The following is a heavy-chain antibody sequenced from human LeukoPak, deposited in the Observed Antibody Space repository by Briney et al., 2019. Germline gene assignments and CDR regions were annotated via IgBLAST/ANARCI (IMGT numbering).Heavy chain of an antibody. D-gene: IGHD4-17*01. CDR1: GFTFSSYA. CDR2: ISGSGGST. J-gene: IGHJ4*02. CDR3: AKVMGPTTVTTPPFDY. Sequence: GGSLRLSCAASGFTFSSYAMSWVRQAPGKGLEWVSAISGSGGSTYYADSVKGRFTISRDNSKNTLYLQMNSLRAEDTAVYYCAKVMGPTTVTTPPFDYWGQGTLVTVSS. V-gene: IGHV3-23*01.